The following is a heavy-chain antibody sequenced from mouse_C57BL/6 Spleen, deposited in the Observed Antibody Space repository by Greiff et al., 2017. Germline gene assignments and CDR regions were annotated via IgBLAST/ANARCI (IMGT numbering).Heavy chain of an antibody. V-gene: IGHV1-64*01. Sequence: QVQLQQPGAELVKPGASVKLSCKASGYTFTSYWMHWVKQRPGQGLEWIGMIHPNSGSTNYNEKFKSKATLTVDKSSSTAYMQLSSLTSEDSAVYYCGREGNYGSSSAMDYWGQGTSVTVSS. CDR3: GREGNYGSSSAMDY. J-gene: IGHJ4*01. CDR1: GYTFTSYW. D-gene: IGHD1-1*01. CDR2: IHPNSGST.